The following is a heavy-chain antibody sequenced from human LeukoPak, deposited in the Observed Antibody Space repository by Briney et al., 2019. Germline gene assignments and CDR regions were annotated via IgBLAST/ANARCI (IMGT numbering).Heavy chain of an antibody. V-gene: IGHV3-21*01. D-gene: IGHD7-27*01. Sequence: PGGSLRLSCAASGFTVSSNYMSWARQAPGKGLEWVSSVFSSDHSVHYADSVKGRFTISRDDAKNSLYLQMNSLRAEDTALYYCARDAPGSHFDYWGQGTLVTVSS. CDR3: ARDAPGSHFDY. CDR1: GFTVSSNY. CDR2: VFSSDHSV. J-gene: IGHJ4*02.